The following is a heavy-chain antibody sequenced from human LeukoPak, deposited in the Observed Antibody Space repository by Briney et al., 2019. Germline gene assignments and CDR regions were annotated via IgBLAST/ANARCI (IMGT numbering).Heavy chain of an antibody. J-gene: IGHJ5*01. Sequence: ASVNVSCKASGYPFTVYYIHWMRQAPGQGPEWMGWIIPRSGGTTYAQKFQGRVTLTRDTSISTAHMELTGLTSDDTAVYYCARGVLLSDGGCFDSWGQGTLVTVSS. CDR3: ARGVLLSDGGCFDS. CDR2: IIPRSGGT. D-gene: IGHD3-10*01. CDR1: GYPFTVYY. V-gene: IGHV1-2*02.